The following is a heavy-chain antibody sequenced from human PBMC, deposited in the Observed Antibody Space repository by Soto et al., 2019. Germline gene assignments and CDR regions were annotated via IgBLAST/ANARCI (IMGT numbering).Heavy chain of an antibody. D-gene: IGHD3-3*01. CDR2: IYYSGST. J-gene: IGHJ6*02. CDR3: ARDNILGILYGGMDV. V-gene: IGHV4-30-4*01. CDR1: GASISSGYYY. Sequence: TMSLTCPVSGASISSGYYYLSWIRPPPGKGLEWIGYIYYSGSTYYNPSLKSRVTISVDTSKNQFSLKLSSVTAADTAVYYCARDNILGILYGGMDVWGQGNTVSVSS.